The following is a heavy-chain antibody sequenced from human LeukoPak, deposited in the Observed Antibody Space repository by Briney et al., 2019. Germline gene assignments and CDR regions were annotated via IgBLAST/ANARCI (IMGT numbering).Heavy chain of an antibody. D-gene: IGHD6-19*01. CDR1: GFTFSSYG. J-gene: IGHJ6*03. CDR2: IWYDGSNK. V-gene: IGHV3-33*06. Sequence: GGSLRLSCAASGFTFSSYGMHWVRQAPGKGLEWVAVIWYDGSNKYYADSVKGRFTISRDNSKNTLYLQMNSLRAEDTAVYYCAKDGGWYEQYYYYYMDVWGKGTTVTVSS. CDR3: AKDGGWYEQYYYYYMDV.